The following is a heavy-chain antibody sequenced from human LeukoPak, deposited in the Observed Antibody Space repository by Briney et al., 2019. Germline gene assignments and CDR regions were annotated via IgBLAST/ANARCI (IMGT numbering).Heavy chain of an antibody. V-gene: IGHV3-11*04. CDR3: ARDTTTVAIGYFDY. Sequence: GGSLRLSCAASGFTFSDYYMSWLRQAPGKGVEGVSYISSSGSTIYYADSVKGRFTISRDNAKNSLYLQMNSLRAEDTAVYYCARDTTTVAIGYFDYWGQGTLVTVSS. CDR2: ISSSGSTI. D-gene: IGHD4-23*01. CDR1: GFTFSDYY. J-gene: IGHJ4*02.